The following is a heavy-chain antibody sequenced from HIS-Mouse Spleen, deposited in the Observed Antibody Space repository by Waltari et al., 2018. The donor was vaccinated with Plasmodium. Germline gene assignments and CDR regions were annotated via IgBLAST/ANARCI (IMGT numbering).Heavy chain of an antibody. Sequence: QVQLQQWGAGLFTPSATLSLTCAVYGGSSSGYYCTCIRQPPGQGLEWIGEINHSGSTNYNPSLKSRVTISVDTSKNQFSLKLSSVTAADTAVYYCARGRRIVVVTAPRGFFDYWGQGTLVTVSS. D-gene: IGHD2-21*02. V-gene: IGHV4-34*01. CDR2: INHSGST. J-gene: IGHJ4*02. CDR1: GGSSSGYY. CDR3: ARGRRIVVVTAPRGFFDY.